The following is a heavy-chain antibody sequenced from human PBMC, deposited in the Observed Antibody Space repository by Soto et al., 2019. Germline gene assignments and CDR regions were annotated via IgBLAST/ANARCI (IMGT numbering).Heavy chain of an antibody. J-gene: IGHJ6*02. CDR2: IKQDGSEK. CDR3: ARVGQVGALLSYYYYYGMDV. D-gene: IGHD1-26*01. CDR1: GFTFSRYW. V-gene: IGHV3-7*01. Sequence: EVQLVESGGGLVQPGGSLRLSCAASGFTFSRYWMSWVRQAPGKGMERVANIKQDGSEKYYVDSVKGRFTIYRHNAKNSLYLQMNSLRAEDTAVYYCARVGQVGALLSYYYYYGMDVWGQGTTVTVSS.